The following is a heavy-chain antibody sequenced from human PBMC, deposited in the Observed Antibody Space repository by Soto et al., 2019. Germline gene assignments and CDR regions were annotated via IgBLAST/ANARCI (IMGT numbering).Heavy chain of an antibody. CDR3: AKHEVYCISTSCYENYYCGMDV. V-gene: IGHV4-39*01. J-gene: IGHJ6*02. CDR2: IYYSGST. CDR1: GASISSSSYY. Sequence: PSETLSLTCTVSGASISSSSYYWGWIRQPPGQGLEWIGSIYYSGSTYYNPSLKSRVTISVDTSKNQFSLKLSSVTAADTAVYYCAKHEVYCISTSCYENYYCGMDVWGQGTTVP. D-gene: IGHD2-2*01.